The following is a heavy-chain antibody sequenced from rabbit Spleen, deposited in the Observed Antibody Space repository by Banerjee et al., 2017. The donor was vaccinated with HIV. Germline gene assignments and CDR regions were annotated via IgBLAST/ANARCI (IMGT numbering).Heavy chain of an antibody. CDR2: IETGSSGFT. D-gene: IGHD8-1*01. J-gene: IGHJ6*01. CDR3: ARDSGSSFSSYGMDL. V-gene: IGHV1S40*01. Sequence: QSLEESGGDLVKPGASLTLTCTASGFSFSSNYDMCWVRQAPGKGLEWIACIETGSSGFTYFASWAKGRFTCSKTSSTTVTLQMTSLTAADTATYFCARDSGSSFSSYGMDLWGQGTLVTVS. CDR1: GFSFSSNYD.